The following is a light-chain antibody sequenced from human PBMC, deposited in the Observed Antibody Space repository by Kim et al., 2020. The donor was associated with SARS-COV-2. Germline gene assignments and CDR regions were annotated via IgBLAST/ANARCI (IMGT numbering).Light chain of an antibody. CDR1: SSNIGARYD. CDR2: GNS. V-gene: IGLV1-40*01. Sequence: QSVLTQPPSVSGAPGQRVTISCTGSSSNIGARYDVHWYQHLPGTAPKLLIYGNSNRPSGVPDRFFGSKSGTSASLTITALQAEDEADYYCQSYDSSLSGSVVFGGGTQLTVL. J-gene: IGLJ2*01. CDR3: QSYDSSLSGSVV.